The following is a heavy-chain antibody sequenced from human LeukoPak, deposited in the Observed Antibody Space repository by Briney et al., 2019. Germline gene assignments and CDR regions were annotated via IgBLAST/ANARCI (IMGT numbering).Heavy chain of an antibody. CDR3: ARGGRSSSWYFAY. CDR1: GGSFSGYY. J-gene: IGHJ4*02. CDR2: INHSGST. Sequence: KPSETLSLTCAVYGGSFSGYYWSWIRQPPGKGLEWIGEINHSGSTNYNPSLKSRVTISVDTSKNQFSLKLSSVTAADTAVYYCARGGRSSSWYFAYWGQGTLVTVSS. V-gene: IGHV4-34*01. D-gene: IGHD6-13*01.